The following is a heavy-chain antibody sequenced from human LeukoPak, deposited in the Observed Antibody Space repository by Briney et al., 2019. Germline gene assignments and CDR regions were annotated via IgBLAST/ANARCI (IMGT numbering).Heavy chain of an antibody. Sequence: GESLKISCKGSGYSFTSYWIGWVRQMPGKGLEWMGIIYPGDSDTRYSPSFQGQVTISADKSISTAYLQWSSLKASDTAMYYCARQDDSSGYDRPHIDYWGQGTLVTVSS. V-gene: IGHV5-51*01. J-gene: IGHJ4*02. CDR3: ARQDDSSGYDRPHIDY. D-gene: IGHD3-22*01. CDR1: GYSFTSYW. CDR2: IYPGDSDT.